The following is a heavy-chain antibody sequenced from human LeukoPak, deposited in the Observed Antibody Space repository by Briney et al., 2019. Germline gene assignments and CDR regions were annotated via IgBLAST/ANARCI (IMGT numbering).Heavy chain of an antibody. V-gene: IGHV3-66*01. CDR3: AKSERLTMIGGWAPTFDS. D-gene: IGHD3-22*01. J-gene: IGHJ4*02. CDR2: LYSDGST. Sequence: GGSLRLSCAASGFTVSDKYMSWVRQAPGKWLEWVSILYSDGSTYYADSVEGRFTISRDNSKNTLFFQMNSLRVEDTAVYYCAKSERLTMIGGWAPTFDSWGQGTLVTVSS. CDR1: GFTVSDKY.